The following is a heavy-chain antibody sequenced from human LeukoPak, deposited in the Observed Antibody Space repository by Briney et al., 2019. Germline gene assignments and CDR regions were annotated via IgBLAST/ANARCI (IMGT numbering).Heavy chain of an antibody. CDR2: ISDIGSI. J-gene: IGHJ4*02. V-gene: IGHV4-59*08. CDR3: AGHHPRNTVDF. CDR1: GGSISSYY. D-gene: IGHD2/OR15-2a*01. Sequence: PSETLSLTCTVSGGSISSYYWSWIRQPPGKGLEWIAYISDIGSINYNPSLKGRVTISLDTSKNQFSLKLSSVTAAGTAVYYCAGHHPRNTVDFWGQGTLVTVSS.